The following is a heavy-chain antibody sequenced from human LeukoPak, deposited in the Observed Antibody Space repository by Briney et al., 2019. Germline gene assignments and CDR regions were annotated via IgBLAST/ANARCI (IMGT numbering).Heavy chain of an antibody. Sequence: HSGRSLRLSCAASGFTFSRYAIPWVRQAPGKGLQWVAVMSDDGGKKYYADSVKGRFNISRDNSMNTLYLQMNSLRAEDTAVYYCARDISGWSQGYFDYWGQGALVTVSS. CDR2: MSDDGGKK. J-gene: IGHJ4*02. CDR3: ARDISGWSQGYFDY. D-gene: IGHD6-19*01. V-gene: IGHV3-30-3*01. CDR1: GFTFSRYA.